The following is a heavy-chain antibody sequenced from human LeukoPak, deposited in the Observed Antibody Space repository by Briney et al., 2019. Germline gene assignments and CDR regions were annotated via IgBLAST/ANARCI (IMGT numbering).Heavy chain of an antibody. D-gene: IGHD6-19*01. CDR3: TKLKGWYGEGFFDY. Sequence: GGSLRLSCAASGFTVSSNYMSWVRQPAGKGLEWVSVLYSGGATFYSDSVKGRFTISRDTSKNTLYLQMNDLRADDTAVYYCTKLKGWYGEGFFDYWGQGTLVTVSS. CDR2: LYSGGAT. V-gene: IGHV3-53*01. J-gene: IGHJ4*02. CDR1: GFTVSSNY.